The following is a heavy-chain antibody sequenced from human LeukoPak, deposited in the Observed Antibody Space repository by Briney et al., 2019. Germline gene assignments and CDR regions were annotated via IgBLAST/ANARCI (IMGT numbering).Heavy chain of an antibody. CDR2: INPSGGST. D-gene: IGHD3-10*01. J-gene: IGHJ4*02. Sequence: GASVKVSCKASGYTFTSYYMRWVRQAPGQGLEWMGIINPSGGSTSYAQKFQGRVTMTRDTSTSTVYMELSSLRSEDTAVYYCARDGAPADYYGSGSYYKNWGQGTLVTVSS. CDR1: GYTFTSYY. V-gene: IGHV1-46*01. CDR3: ARDGAPADYYGSGSYYKN.